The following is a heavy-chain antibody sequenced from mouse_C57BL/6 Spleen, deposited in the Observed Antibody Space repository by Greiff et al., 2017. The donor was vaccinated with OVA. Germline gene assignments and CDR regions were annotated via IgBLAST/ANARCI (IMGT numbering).Heavy chain of an antibody. CDR2: IDPSDSET. J-gene: IGHJ1*03. CDR1: GYTFTSYW. Sequence: QVQLQQPGAELVRPGSSVKLSCKASGYTFTSYWMHWVKQRPIQGLEWIGNIDPSDSETHYNQKFKDKATLTVDKSSSTAYMQLSSLTSEDSAVYDCAMGDYYGSPWYFDVWGTGTTVTVSS. V-gene: IGHV1-52*01. D-gene: IGHD1-1*01. CDR3: AMGDYYGSPWYFDV.